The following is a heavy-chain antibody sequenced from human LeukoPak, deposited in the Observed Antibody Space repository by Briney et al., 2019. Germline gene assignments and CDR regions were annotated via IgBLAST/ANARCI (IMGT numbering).Heavy chain of an antibody. Sequence: SSETLSLTCTVSGGSISSYYWSWIRQPPGKGLEWIGYIYYSGSTNYNPSLKSRVTISVDTSKNQFSLKLSSVTAADTAVYYCARVAEDCGGYCYYFDYWGQGTLVTVSS. CDR1: GGSISSYY. V-gene: IGHV4-59*01. CDR2: IYYSGST. CDR3: ARVAEDCGGYCYYFDY. D-gene: IGHD2-21*02. J-gene: IGHJ4*02.